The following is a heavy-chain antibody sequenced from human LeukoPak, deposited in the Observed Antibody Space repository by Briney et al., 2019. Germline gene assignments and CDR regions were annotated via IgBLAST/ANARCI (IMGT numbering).Heavy chain of an antibody. J-gene: IGHJ3*02. CDR2: IYHSGST. CDR1: GYSISSGYY. Sequence: KPSETLSPTCAVSGYSISSGYYWGWIRQPPGKGLEWIGGIYHSGSTYYNPSLKSRVTISVDTSKNQFSLKLSSVTAADTAVYYCARDGRYFDWLIVGYDIWGQGTMVTVSS. D-gene: IGHD3-9*01. CDR3: ARDGRYFDWLIVGYDI. V-gene: IGHV4-38-2*02.